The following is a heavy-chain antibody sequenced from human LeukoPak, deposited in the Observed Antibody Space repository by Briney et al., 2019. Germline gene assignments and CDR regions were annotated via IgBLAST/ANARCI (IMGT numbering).Heavy chain of an antibody. CDR3: ATTARXYXXXXYFDP. CDR2: IYYSGST. J-gene: IGHJ5*02. Sequence: SETLSLTCTVSGGSISSYYWSWIRQPPGKGLEWIGYIYYSGSTNYNPSLKSRVTISVDTSKNQFSLKLSSVTAADTAVYYCATTARXYXXXXYFDPWGQGXLVTVS. D-gene: IGHD3-22*01. V-gene: IGHV4-59*08. CDR1: GGSISSYY.